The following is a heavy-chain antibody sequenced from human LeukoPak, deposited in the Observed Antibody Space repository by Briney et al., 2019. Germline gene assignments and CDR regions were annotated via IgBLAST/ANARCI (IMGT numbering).Heavy chain of an antibody. CDR1: GFTFSSYS. CDR3: ARSLTTLTYEGY. D-gene: IGHD1-1*01. J-gene: IGHJ4*02. V-gene: IGHV3-21*01. CDR2: INSGSTYT. Sequence: GGSLRLSCAASGFTFSSYSMNWVRQAPGKGLEWVSSINSGSTYTYYTESVKGRFTVSRDNAKNSLFLQMNSLRAEDTAIYYCARSLTTLTYEGYWGQGTLVTVSS.